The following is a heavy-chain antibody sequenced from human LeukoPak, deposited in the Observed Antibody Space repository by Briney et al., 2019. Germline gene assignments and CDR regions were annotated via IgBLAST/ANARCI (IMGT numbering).Heavy chain of an antibody. J-gene: IGHJ3*02. V-gene: IGHV3-33*01. CDR2: IWYDGNNK. Sequence: GRSLRLSCAASGFTFGSYGMHWVRQAAGKGLEWVVLIWYDGNNKECADSVKCRFTISRDNSKNTLYLQMSSLRAEDTAVDYCARDLEDSSPFGAFDMWGQGTMVSVST. CDR1: GFTFGSYG. D-gene: IGHD3-22*01. CDR3: ARDLEDSSPFGAFDM.